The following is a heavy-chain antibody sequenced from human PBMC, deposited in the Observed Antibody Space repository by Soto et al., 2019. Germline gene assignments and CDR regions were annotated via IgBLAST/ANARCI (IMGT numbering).Heavy chain of an antibody. CDR1: GFTVSSNY. D-gene: IGHD6-13*01. J-gene: IGHJ3*02. V-gene: IGHV3-66*01. Sequence: EVQLVESGGGLVQPGGSLRLSCAASGFTVSSNYMSWVRQAPGKGLEWVLVIYSGGSTYYADSVKGRFTISRDNSKNTLYLQMNSLRAEDTAVYYCARVGDSSSWYENAFDIWGQGTMVTVSS. CDR2: IYSGGST. CDR3: ARVGDSSSWYENAFDI.